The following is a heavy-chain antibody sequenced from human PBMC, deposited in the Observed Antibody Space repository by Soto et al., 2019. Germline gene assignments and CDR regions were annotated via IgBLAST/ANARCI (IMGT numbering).Heavy chain of an antibody. V-gene: IGHV5-51*01. Sequence: GSLKISCKGSGYSFTSYWIGWVRQMPGKGLEWMGIIYPGDSDTRYSPSFQGQVTISADKSISTAYLQWSSLKASDTAMYYCARRRCISTSCYSSNNWFDPWGQGTLVTVSS. CDR2: IYPGDSDT. CDR3: ARRRCISTSCYSSNNWFDP. CDR1: GYSFTSYW. J-gene: IGHJ5*02. D-gene: IGHD2-2*01.